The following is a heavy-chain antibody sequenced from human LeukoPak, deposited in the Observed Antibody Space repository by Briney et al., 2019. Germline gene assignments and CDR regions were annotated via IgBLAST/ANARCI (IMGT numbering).Heavy chain of an antibody. CDR1: GGTFSSYA. CDR3: ASDQDWNDAGVAFDI. CDR2: IIPIFGTA. Sequence: SVKVSCKASGGTFSSYAISWVRQAPGQGLEWMGGIIPIFGTANYAQKFQGRVTITTDESTSTAYMELSSLRSEDTAVYYCASDQDWNDAGVAFDIWGQGTMVTVSS. V-gene: IGHV1-69*05. D-gene: IGHD1-1*01. J-gene: IGHJ3*02.